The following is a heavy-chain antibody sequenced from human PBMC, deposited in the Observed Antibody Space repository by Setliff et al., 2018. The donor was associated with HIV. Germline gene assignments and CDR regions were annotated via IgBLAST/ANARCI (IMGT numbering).Heavy chain of an antibody. CDR2: IWYDGSNK. Sequence: GESLKISCAASGFTFSSYGMHWVRQAPGKGLEWVAVIWYDGSNKYYADSVKGRFTISRDNSKNTLYLQMNSLRAEDTAVYYCAKDGVAAAGTGGYYYMDVWGKGTTVTVSS. J-gene: IGHJ6*03. V-gene: IGHV3-33*06. D-gene: IGHD6-13*01. CDR3: AKDGVAAAGTGGYYYMDV. CDR1: GFTFSSYG.